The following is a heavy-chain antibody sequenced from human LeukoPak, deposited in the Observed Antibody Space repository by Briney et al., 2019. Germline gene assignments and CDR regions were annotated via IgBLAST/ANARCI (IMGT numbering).Heavy chain of an antibody. Sequence: PGGSLRLSCVASGFSFSSYWMSWVRQAPGKGLEWVANIKQDGSEKYYVDSVKGRFTIPRDNAKNSLYLQMNSLRVEDTAVYYCAREAVGGYYGMDVWGQGTTVTVSS. D-gene: IGHD2-15*01. V-gene: IGHV3-7*01. CDR2: IKQDGSEK. CDR1: GFSFSSYW. CDR3: AREAVGGYYGMDV. J-gene: IGHJ6*02.